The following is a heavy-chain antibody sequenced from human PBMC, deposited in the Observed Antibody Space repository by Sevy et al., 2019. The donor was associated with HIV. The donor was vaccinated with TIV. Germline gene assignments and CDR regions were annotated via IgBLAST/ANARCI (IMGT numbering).Heavy chain of an antibody. J-gene: IGHJ4*02. CDR2: IGGSGVDT. Sequence: GESLKISCAASGFSFNIYAMSWVRQGSGKGLEWVAGIGGSGVDTHYADSVKGRFTISRDNSKNTLYLQMSNLRAEDTAVYYCAKAGSDYVWETYRFFDYWGQGTLVTVSS. D-gene: IGHD3-16*02. CDR1: GFSFNIYA. CDR3: AKAGSDYVWETYRFFDY. V-gene: IGHV3-23*01.